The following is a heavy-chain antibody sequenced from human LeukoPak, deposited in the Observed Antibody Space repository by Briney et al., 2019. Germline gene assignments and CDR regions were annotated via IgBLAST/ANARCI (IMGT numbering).Heavy chain of an antibody. J-gene: IGHJ5*02. Sequence: SETLSLTCTVSGYSISSGYFWGWIRQPPGKGLEWIGTIYNSGSTYYNASLESRVTISVDTSKNQFSLKLSSVTAADAAVYYCARAYSSSWYFNWFDPWGQGTLVTVSS. D-gene: IGHD6-13*01. CDR1: GYSISSGYF. CDR3: ARAYSSSWYFNWFDP. V-gene: IGHV4-38-2*02. CDR2: IYNSGST.